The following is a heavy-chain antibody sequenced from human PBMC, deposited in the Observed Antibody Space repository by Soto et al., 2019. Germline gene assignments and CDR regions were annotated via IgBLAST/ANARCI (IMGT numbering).Heavy chain of an antibody. Sequence: SETLSLTCTVSGGSIRNYYWSWIRQPPGKGLEWVGYMYYSGSNNYNPSLKSRVTISADTSKNEFSLRVNSVTAADTAVYYCARGSDYYRYGMDVWGQGTTVTVSS. CDR3: ARGSDYYRYGMDV. CDR1: GGSIRNYY. V-gene: IGHV4-59*01. J-gene: IGHJ6*02. CDR2: MYYSGSN.